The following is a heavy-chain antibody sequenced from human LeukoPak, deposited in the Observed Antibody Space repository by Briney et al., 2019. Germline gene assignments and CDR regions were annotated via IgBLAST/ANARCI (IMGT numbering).Heavy chain of an antibody. J-gene: IGHJ4*02. CDR2: IYHSGST. CDR3: ARQGGDYVWGSYRSVAVFDY. Sequence: SETLSLTCTVSGYSISSAYYWGWIRQPPGRGLEWIGNIYHSGSTYYNPSLKSRVSISVDTSKNQFSLKLSSVTAADTAVYYCARQGGDYVWGSYRSVAVFDYWGQGTLVTVSS. D-gene: IGHD3-16*02. CDR1: GYSISSAYY. V-gene: IGHV4-38-2*02.